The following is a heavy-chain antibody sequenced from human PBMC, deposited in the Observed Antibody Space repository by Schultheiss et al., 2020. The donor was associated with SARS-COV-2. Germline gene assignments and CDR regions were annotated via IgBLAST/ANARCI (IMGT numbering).Heavy chain of an antibody. J-gene: IGHJ2*01. V-gene: IGHV1-3*02. D-gene: IGHD1-26*01. CDR3: ARGYQSGSYYAHTWYFDL. CDR2: SNAGNGNT. Sequence: GESLKISCKASGYTFTSYAMHWVRQAPGQRLEWMGWSNAGNGNTKYSQEFQGRVTITRDTSASTAYMELSSLRSEDTAVYYCARGYQSGSYYAHTWYFDLWGRGTLVTVSS. CDR1: GYTFTSYA.